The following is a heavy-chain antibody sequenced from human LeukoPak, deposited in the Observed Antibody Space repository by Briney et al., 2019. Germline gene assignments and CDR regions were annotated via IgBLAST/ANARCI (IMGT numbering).Heavy chain of an antibody. J-gene: IGHJ6*03. V-gene: IGHV4-39*07. CDR3: ASGAYTYYYMDV. CDR2: IYYGGST. CDR1: GGSISSGSYY. Sequence: SETLSLTCTVSGGSISSGSYYWGWIRQPPGKGLEWIGSIYYGGSTYYNPSLKSRVTLSVDTSKNQFSLKLSSVTAADTAVYYCASGAYTYYYMDVWGKGTTVTISS. D-gene: IGHD2-2*02.